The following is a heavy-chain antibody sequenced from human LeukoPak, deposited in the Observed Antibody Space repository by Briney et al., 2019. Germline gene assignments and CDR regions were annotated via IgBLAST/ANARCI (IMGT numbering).Heavy chain of an antibody. CDR1: VFTFSTYN. CDR2: ITSSSRYT. D-gene: IGHD5-18*01. CDR3: AGARSSYGYGEAFDI. J-gene: IGHJ3*02. Sequence: GGSLRLSCVASVFTFSTYNMNWVRQAPGKGLEWVSSITSSSRYTFYADSVKGRFTISRDNSKNTLYLQMNSLRAEDTAVYYCAGARSSYGYGEAFDIWGQGTMVTVSS. V-gene: IGHV3-21*01.